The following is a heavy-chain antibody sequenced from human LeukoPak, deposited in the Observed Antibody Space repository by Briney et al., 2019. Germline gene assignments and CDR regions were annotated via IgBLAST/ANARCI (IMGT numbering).Heavy chain of an antibody. D-gene: IGHD3-22*01. J-gene: IGHJ3*01. CDR3: ATITTIVVISGGAFDV. V-gene: IGHV3-30*04. CDR1: GFPFSSSH. Sequence: GGSLRLPCAASGFPFSSSHMHWVRKAPGKGLEWVALISSDGITKHYADSVKGRFTISRDNSKNTLYLQMNSLRPEDTAVYFCATITTIVVISGGAFDVWGQGTMVTVSS. CDR2: ISSDGITK.